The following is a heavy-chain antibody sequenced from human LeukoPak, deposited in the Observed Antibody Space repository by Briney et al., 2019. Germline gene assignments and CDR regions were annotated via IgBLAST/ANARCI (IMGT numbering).Heavy chain of an antibody. CDR1: GGSFSGYY. CDR3: ARRHSSSWIKSYWYFDL. Sequence: SETLSLTCAVYGGSFSGYYWSWIRQPPGKGLEWIGEINHSGSTNYNPSLKSRVTISVDTSKNQFSLKLSSVTAADTAVYYCARRHSSSWIKSYWYFDLWGRGTLVTVSS. V-gene: IGHV4-34*01. D-gene: IGHD6-13*01. CDR2: INHSGST. J-gene: IGHJ2*01.